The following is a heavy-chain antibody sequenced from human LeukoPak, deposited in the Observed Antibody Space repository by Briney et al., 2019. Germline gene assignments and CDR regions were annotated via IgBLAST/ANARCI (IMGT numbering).Heavy chain of an antibody. CDR2: ISGSGGST. J-gene: IGHJ4*02. V-gene: IGHV3-23*01. Sequence: GGSLRLSCAASGFTFSSYAMSWVRQAPGKGLEWVSAISGSGGSTYYADSVKGRFTISRDNAKNSLYLQMNSLRTEDTALYYCAKDISSMIVVVRDWGQGTLVTVSS. CDR1: GFTFSSYA. CDR3: AKDISSMIVVVRD. D-gene: IGHD3-22*01.